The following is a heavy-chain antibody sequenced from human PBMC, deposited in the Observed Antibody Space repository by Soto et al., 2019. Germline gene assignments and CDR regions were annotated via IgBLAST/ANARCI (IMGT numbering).Heavy chain of an antibody. V-gene: IGHV3-30-3*01. Sequence: QVQLVESGGGVVQPGRSLRLSCAASGFTFSSYAMHWVRQAPGKGLEWVAVISYDGSNKYYADSVKGRFTISRDNSKNTLYLQMNSLRAEDTAVYYCARDFRTSSSGYYYWGQGTLVTVSS. CDR2: ISYDGSNK. CDR1: GFTFSSYA. D-gene: IGHD3-22*01. J-gene: IGHJ4*02. CDR3: ARDFRTSSSGYYY.